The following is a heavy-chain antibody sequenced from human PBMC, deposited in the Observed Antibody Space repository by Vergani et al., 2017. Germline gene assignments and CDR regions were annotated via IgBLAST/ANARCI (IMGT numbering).Heavy chain of an antibody. J-gene: IGHJ5*02. D-gene: IGHD3-16*01. CDR3: ARGGNPAWFDP. CDR2: LFYGGST. Sequence: QVQLQESGPGLVKPSETLSLTCTVSGGSVSSGNYYWTWLRQPAGKGLQWIGYLFYGGSTNYNPSLKSRVTISVDTSKNQFSLKLSSVTAADTAVYYCARGGNPAWFDPWGQGTLVTVSS. V-gene: IGHV4-61*10. CDR1: GGSVSSGNYY.